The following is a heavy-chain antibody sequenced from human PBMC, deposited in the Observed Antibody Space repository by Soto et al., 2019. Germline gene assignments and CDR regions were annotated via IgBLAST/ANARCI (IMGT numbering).Heavy chain of an antibody. J-gene: IGHJ5*02. CDR2: ISSSSSYI. V-gene: IGHV3-21*01. Sequence: PGGSLRLSFAASGFTFSSYSMNWVRQAPGKGLEWVSSISSSSSYIYYADSVKGRFTISRDNAKNSLYLQMNSLRAEDTAVYYCARDPSIAVAGYWFDPWGQGTLVTVSS. D-gene: IGHD6-19*01. CDR3: ARDPSIAVAGYWFDP. CDR1: GFTFSSYS.